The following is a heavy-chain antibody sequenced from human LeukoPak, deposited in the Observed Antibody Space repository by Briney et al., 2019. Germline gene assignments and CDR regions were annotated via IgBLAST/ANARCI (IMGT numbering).Heavy chain of an antibody. CDR3: ARGRWFGEPYDY. D-gene: IGHD3-10*01. J-gene: IGHJ4*02. V-gene: IGHV4-39*07. Sequence: PSETLSLTCTVSGGSISSSSYYWGWIRQPPGKGLEWIGSIYYSGSTYYNPSLKSRVTISVDTSKNQFSLKLSSVTAADTAVYYCARGRWFGEPYDYWGQGTLVTVSS. CDR1: GGSISSSSYY. CDR2: IYYSGST.